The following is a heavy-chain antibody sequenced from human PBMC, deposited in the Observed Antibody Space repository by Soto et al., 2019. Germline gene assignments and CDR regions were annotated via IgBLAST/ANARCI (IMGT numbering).Heavy chain of an antibody. CDR2: IDPTDSYD. V-gene: IGHV5-10-1*03. Sequence: EVQLVQSGAEVKKPGESLRISCKASGYSFTTYWITWVRQKPGKGLEWMGRIDPTDSYDNYSPSFEGHVTISDDKYVRTAYLQWSSLKASDTAIYYCARHRGYGMDVWGQGTAVTVSS. J-gene: IGHJ6*02. CDR1: GYSFTTYW. CDR3: ARHRGYGMDV.